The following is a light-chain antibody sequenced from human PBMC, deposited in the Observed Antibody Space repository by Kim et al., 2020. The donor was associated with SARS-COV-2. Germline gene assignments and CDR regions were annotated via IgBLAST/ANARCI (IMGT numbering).Light chain of an antibody. Sequence: SPGEGATLSCRASQSVGTSLAWYQQKTGQAPSLLINGAATRAAGSPARLSGSGSGTEFTLTISSLQSEDFAVEYCQQYDNWPPLTFGGGTKVDIK. CDR2: GAA. CDR3: QQYDNWPPLT. V-gene: IGKV3-15*01. CDR1: QSVGTS. J-gene: IGKJ4*01.